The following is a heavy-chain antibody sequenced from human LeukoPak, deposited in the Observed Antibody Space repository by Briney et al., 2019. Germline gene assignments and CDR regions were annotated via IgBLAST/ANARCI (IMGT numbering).Heavy chain of an antibody. V-gene: IGHV4-38-2*02. J-gene: IGHJ6*03. Sequence: SETLSLTCTVSGYSISSGYYWGWIRQPPGKGLEWIGSIYHSGSTYYNPSLKSRVTISVDTSKNQFSLKLSSVTAADTAVYYCARLSPGGVVTPVWDYMDVWGKGTTVTVSS. CDR3: ARLSPGGVVTPVWDYMDV. D-gene: IGHD4-23*01. CDR2: IYHSGST. CDR1: GYSISSGYY.